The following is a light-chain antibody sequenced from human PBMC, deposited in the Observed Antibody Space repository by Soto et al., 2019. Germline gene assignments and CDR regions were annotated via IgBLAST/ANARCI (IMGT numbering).Light chain of an antibody. CDR2: DVT. CDR3: AAWDDSLNGPV. Sequence: QSVLTQPRSVSGSPGQSVTISCTGTSSDIGGYNYVSWYQQHPGKAPELIIFDVTKRPSGVPDRFSASKSGTSASLAISGLQSEDEADYYCAAWDDSLNGPVFGGGTKLTVL. J-gene: IGLJ3*02. CDR1: SSDIGGYNY. V-gene: IGLV2-11*01.